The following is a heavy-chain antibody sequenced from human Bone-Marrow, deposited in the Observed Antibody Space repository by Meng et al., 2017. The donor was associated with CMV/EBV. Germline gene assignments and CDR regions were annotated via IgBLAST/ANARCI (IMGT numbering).Heavy chain of an antibody. CDR2: ISSSSSYI. D-gene: IGHD3-16*01. CDR1: GFTFSSYW. Sequence: GGSLRLSCAASGFTFSSYWMSWVRQAPGKGLEWVSSISSSSSYIYYADSVKGRFTISRDNAKNSLYLQMNSLRAEDTAVYYCARDTFRKIHLFVDWGQGTLVTVSS. J-gene: IGHJ4*02. CDR3: ARDTFRKIHLFVD. V-gene: IGHV3-21*01.